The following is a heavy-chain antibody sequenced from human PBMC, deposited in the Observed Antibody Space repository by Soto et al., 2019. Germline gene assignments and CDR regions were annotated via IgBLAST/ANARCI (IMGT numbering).Heavy chain of an antibody. CDR1: GGTFSSYA. J-gene: IGHJ1*01. D-gene: IGHD2-15*01. CDR2: IIPIFGTA. V-gene: IGHV1-69*13. CDR3: ARNAPVRGYCSGGSCYSGYFQH. Sequence: SVKVSCKASGGTFSSYAISWVRQAPGQGLEWMGGIIPIFGTANYAQKFQGRVTITADESTSTAYMELSSLRSEETAVYYCARNAPVRGYCSGGSCYSGYFQHWGQGTLVTVSS.